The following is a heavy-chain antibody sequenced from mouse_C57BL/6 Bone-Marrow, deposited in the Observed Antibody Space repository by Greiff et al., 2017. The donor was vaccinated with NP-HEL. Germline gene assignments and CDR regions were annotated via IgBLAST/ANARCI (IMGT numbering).Heavy chain of an antibody. CDR1: GFNIKDDY. V-gene: IGHV14-4*01. Sequence: VQLKQSGAELVRPGASVKLSCTASGFNIKDDYMHWVKQRPEQGLEWIGWIDPENGDTEYASKFQGKATITADTASNTDYLQLSGLTSEDTAVYYCTTPFYAMDYWGQGTSVTVSS. J-gene: IGHJ4*01. CDR3: TTPFYAMDY. CDR2: IDPENGDT.